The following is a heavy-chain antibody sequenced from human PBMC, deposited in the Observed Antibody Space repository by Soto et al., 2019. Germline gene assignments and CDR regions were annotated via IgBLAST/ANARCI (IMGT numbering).Heavy chain of an antibody. CDR3: ASVTVVVTDRVQIHYYMDV. CDR2: ISAYNGNT. Sequence: ASVKVSCKASGYTFTSYGISWVRQAPGQGLEWMGWISAYNGNTNYAQKLQGRVTMTTDTSTSIAYMELRSLRSDDTAVYYCASVTVVVTDRVQIHYYMDVWGKGTTVTVSS. V-gene: IGHV1-18*01. D-gene: IGHD2-21*02. CDR1: GYTFTSYG. J-gene: IGHJ6*03.